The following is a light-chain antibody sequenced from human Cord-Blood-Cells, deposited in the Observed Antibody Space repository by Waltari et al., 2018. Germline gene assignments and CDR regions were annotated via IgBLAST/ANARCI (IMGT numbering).Light chain of an antibody. CDR1: SGSIASNY. J-gene: IGLJ3*02. CDR2: EDN. V-gene: IGLV6-57*01. CDR3: QSYDSSNQV. Sequence: NFMLTQPHSVSQSTGKTVTISCTRSSGSIASNYVQWYQQRPGSYTTTVIYEDNQRPFWFPEQICGSIDCSSNSASLTNSELKTADAADYYVQSYDSSNQVFGGGTKLTVL.